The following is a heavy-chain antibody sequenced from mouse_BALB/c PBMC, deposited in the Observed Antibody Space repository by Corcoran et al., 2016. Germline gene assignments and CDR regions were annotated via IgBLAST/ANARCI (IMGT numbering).Heavy chain of an antibody. CDR2: INTYTGEP. V-gene: IGHV9-1*02. CDR3: ARRRNGNYVYAMDY. D-gene: IGHD2-1*01. J-gene: IGHJ4*01. Sequence: QIQLVQSGPELKKPGETVKISCKASGYTFTTYGMNWVKQAPGKGLKWMGWINTYTGEPTYADDFKGRFAFSLETSASTAYLQINNLKNEDMATYFCARRRNGNYVYAMDYWGQGTSVTVSS. CDR1: GYTFTTYG.